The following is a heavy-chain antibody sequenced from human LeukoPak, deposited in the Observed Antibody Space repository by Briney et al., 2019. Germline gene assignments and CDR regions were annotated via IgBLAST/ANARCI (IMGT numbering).Heavy chain of an antibody. D-gene: IGHD3-9*01. CDR2: ISSNGGST. V-gene: IGHV3-64*04. J-gene: IGHJ4*02. Sequence: GGSLRLSCSASGFTFSSYAMHWVRQAPGKGLEYVSAISSNGGSTYYADSVKGRFTISRDNSKNTLYLQMNSLRAEDTAVYYCAKGGYDILTGYYYWGQGTLVTVSS. CDR3: AKGGYDILTGYYY. CDR1: GFTFSSYA.